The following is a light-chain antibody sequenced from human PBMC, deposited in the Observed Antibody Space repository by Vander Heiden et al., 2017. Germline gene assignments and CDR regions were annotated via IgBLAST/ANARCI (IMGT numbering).Light chain of an antibody. Sequence: QSVLTQPPSVSGAPGQRVTISCTGSSSNTGPDNDVHWYQQLPDTAPKLLSFSNKHPPSGVPDRFAGSTSGTSASLAITGLQAEDEADYCGQSYDSALGHAVFGGGTRLTIL. CDR2: SNK. CDR1: SSNTGPDND. CDR3: QSYDSALGHAV. J-gene: IGLJ2*01. V-gene: IGLV1-40*01.